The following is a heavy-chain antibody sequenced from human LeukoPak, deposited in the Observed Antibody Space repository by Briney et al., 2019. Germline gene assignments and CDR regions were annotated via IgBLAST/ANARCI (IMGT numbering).Heavy chain of an antibody. D-gene: IGHD5-24*01. CDR1: GFTFSSYA. CDR2: ISGSGGST. J-gene: IGHJ6*02. Sequence: GGSLRLSCAASGFTFSSYAMSWVRQAPGKGLEWVSAISGSGGSTYYADSVKGRFTISRDNSKNTLYLQMNSLRAEDTAVYYCAKGLIATHYYYYYGMDVWGQGTTVTVSS. CDR3: AKGLIATHYYYYYGMDV. V-gene: IGHV3-23*01.